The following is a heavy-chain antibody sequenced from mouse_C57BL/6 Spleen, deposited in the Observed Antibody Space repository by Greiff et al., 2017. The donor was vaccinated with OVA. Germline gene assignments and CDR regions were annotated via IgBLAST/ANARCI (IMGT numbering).Heavy chain of an antibody. V-gene: IGHV1-9*01. J-gene: IGHJ2*01. Sequence: QVQLQQSGAELMKPGASVKLSCKATGYTFTGYWIEWVKQRPGHGLEWIGEILPGSGSTNYNGKFKGKATFTADTSSNTAYMQLSSLTTEDSAIYDSARMYYGSSYYFDYWGQGTTLTVSS. CDR3: ARMYYGSSYYFDY. CDR2: ILPGSGST. CDR1: GYTFTGYW. D-gene: IGHD1-1*01.